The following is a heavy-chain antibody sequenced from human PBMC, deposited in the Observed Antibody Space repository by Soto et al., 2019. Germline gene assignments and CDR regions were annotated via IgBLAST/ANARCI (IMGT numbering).Heavy chain of an antibody. V-gene: IGHV4-61*01. Sequence: SETLSLTCTVSGGSVSSGNYYWSWIRQPPGKGLEWIGFIYYTGSTSYNPSLKSRVTISVDTSKNRFSLKLSSVTAADTAVYYCARLGGYYQALDSWGQGTLVTVPQ. CDR3: ARLGGYYQALDS. CDR2: IYYTGST. D-gene: IGHD3-22*01. CDR1: GGSVSSGNYY. J-gene: IGHJ4*02.